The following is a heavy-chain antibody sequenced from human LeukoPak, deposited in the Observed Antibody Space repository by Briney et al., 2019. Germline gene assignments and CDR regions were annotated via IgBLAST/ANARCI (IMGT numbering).Heavy chain of an antibody. CDR1: GFTFSTYT. J-gene: IGHJ4*02. Sequence: GGSLRLSCAASGFTFSTYTMNWVRQAPGKGLEWVSSISSSSSYIYYADSVKGRFTISRDNAKNSLYPQMNSLRAEDTAVYYCARYYYDSSGYSPAFDYWGQGTLVTVSS. V-gene: IGHV3-21*01. CDR3: ARYYYDSSGYSPAFDY. CDR2: ISSSSSYI. D-gene: IGHD3-22*01.